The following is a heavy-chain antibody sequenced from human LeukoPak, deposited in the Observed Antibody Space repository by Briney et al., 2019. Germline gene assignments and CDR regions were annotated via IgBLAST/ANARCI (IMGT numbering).Heavy chain of an antibody. CDR3: ARDGTAAGLYFDL. Sequence: ETLSLTCTVSGGSISSSSYYWGWIRQPPGKGPEWVASIRQDGSEKTYVDSVKGRFTISRDNTKNSLSLQLNGLRAEDTAVYYCARDGTAAGLYFDLWGQGTLVTVSS. V-gene: IGHV3-7*01. CDR2: IRQDGSEK. J-gene: IGHJ4*01. D-gene: IGHD6-13*01. CDR1: GGSISSSSYY.